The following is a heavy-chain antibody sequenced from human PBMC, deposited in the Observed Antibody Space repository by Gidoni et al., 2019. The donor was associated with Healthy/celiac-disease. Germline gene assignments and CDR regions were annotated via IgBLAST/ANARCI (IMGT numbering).Heavy chain of an antibody. CDR3: AKDLLWEAAAVVC. Sequence: EVQLLESGGGLVQPGGSLRRSCAAAGFTFSSYALSWVRQAPGKGLEWVSAISGSGGSTCYADSVKGRFTISRDNSKNTLYLQMNSLRAEDTAVYYCAKDLLWEAAAVVCWGQGTLVTVSS. V-gene: IGHV3-23*01. D-gene: IGHD6-13*01. CDR1: GFTFSSYA. CDR2: ISGSGGST. J-gene: IGHJ4*02.